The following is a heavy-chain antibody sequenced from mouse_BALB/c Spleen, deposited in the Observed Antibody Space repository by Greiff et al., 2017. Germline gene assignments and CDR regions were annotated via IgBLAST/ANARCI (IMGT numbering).Heavy chain of an antibody. CDR3: ARIYYGNYKAMDY. V-gene: IGHV5-6*01. Sequence: EVKLVESGGDLVKPGGSLKLSCAASGFTFSSYGMSWVRQTPDKRLEWVATISSGGSYTYYPDSVNGRFTISRDNAKNTLYLQMSSLKSEDTAMYYCARIYYGNYKAMDYWGQGTSVTVSS. CDR2: ISSGGSYT. D-gene: IGHD2-1*01. CDR1: GFTFSSYG. J-gene: IGHJ4*01.